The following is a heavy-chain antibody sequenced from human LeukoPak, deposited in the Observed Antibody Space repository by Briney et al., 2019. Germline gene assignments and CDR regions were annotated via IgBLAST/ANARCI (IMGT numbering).Heavy chain of an antibody. CDR2: ISFDGSHK. V-gene: IGHV3-30*04. CDR3: ARDFGITWAQYYFDY. CDR1: GFTFSSHP. J-gene: IGHJ4*02. Sequence: GGSLRLSCAASGFTFSSHPMHWVRQAPGKGLEWVAVISFDGSHKYYADSVTGRFTISRDNSKNTLYLQMDSLGTDDTAMYYCARDFGITWAQYYFDYWGQGTLVTVSS. D-gene: IGHD3-10*01.